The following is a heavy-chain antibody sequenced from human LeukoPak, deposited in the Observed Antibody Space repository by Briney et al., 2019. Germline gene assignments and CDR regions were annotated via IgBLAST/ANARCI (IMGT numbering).Heavy chain of an antibody. Sequence: PGGSPRLSCAASGLTFSTYAMSWVRQAPGKGLELVSSITSSGYDTYYRDSVKGRFTISRDNSENTLYLQMNSLRPEDTAMYYCAKDSRETLAGTEDYWGRGTLVTVSS. CDR3: AKDSRETLAGTEDY. J-gene: IGHJ4*02. D-gene: IGHD6-19*01. CDR1: GLTFSTYA. V-gene: IGHV3-23*01. CDR2: ITSSGYDT.